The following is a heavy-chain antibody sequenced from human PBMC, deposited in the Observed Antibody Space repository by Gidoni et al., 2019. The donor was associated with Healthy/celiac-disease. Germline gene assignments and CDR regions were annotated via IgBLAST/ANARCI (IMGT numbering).Heavy chain of an antibody. CDR1: GFTGSSYG. Sequence: QVQLVESGGGVVQPGRSRRLACAASGFTGSSYGMHRVRQAPGKGLGWVAVISYDGSNKYYADSVKGRFTISRDNSKNTLYLQMNSLRAEVTAVYYCAKDQANHYDILTGYYTSYYYGMDVWGQGTTVTVSS. V-gene: IGHV3-30*18. D-gene: IGHD3-9*01. CDR2: ISYDGSNK. J-gene: IGHJ6*02. CDR3: AKDQANHYDILTGYYTSYYYGMDV.